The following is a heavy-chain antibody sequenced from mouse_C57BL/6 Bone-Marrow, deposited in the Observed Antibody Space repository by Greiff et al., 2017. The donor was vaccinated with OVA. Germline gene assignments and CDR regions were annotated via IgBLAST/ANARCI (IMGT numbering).Heavy chain of an antibody. CDR1: GFTFSSYA. CDR2: ISDGGSYT. J-gene: IGHJ4*01. D-gene: IGHD2-3*01. Sequence: EVNLVESGGGLVKPGGSLKLSCAASGFTFSSYAMSWVRQTPEKRLEWVATISDGGSYTYYPDNVKGRFTISRDNAKNNLYLQMSHLKSEDTAMYYCARANYDGYYDAMDYWGQGTSVTVSS. V-gene: IGHV5-4*03. CDR3: ARANYDGYYDAMDY.